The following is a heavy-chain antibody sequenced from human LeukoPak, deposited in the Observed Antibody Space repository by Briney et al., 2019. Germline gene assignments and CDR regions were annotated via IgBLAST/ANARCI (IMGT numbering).Heavy chain of an antibody. CDR1: GYTFTSYY. J-gene: IGHJ3*02. V-gene: IGHV1-46*01. Sequence: ASVKVSCKASGYTFTSYYMHWVRQAPGQGLEWMGIINPSGGSTSYAQKFQGRVTMTRDMSTSTVYMELSSLRSEDTAVYYCARESPRSGYYYGDDAFDIWGQGTMVTVSS. CDR3: ARESPRSGYYYGDDAFDI. CDR2: INPSGGST. D-gene: IGHD3-22*01.